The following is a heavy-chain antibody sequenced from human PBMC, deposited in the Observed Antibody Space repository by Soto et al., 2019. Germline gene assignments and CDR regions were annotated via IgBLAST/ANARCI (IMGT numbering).Heavy chain of an antibody. J-gene: IGHJ2*01. Sequence: SETLSLTCTVSGGSISSYYWSWIRQPPGKGLEWIGYIYYSGSTNYNPSIKSRVTISVDTSKNQFSLKLTSVTAADTAVYYCARSNWDDWYFDLWGRGTLVTVSS. D-gene: IGHD1-1*01. V-gene: IGHV4-59*08. CDR1: GGSISSYY. CDR3: ARSNWDDWYFDL. CDR2: IYYSGST.